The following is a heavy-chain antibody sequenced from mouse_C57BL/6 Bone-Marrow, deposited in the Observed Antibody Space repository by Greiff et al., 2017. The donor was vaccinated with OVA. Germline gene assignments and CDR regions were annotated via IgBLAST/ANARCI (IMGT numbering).Heavy chain of an antibody. V-gene: IGHV1-69*01. Sequence: VQVVESGAELVMPGASVKLSCKASGYTFTSYWMHWVKQRPGQGLEWIGEIDPSDSYTNYNQKFKGKSTLTVDKSSSTAYMQLSSLTSEDSAVYYCARGNGGFDYWGQGTTLTVSS. J-gene: IGHJ2*01. CDR3: ARGNGGFDY. CDR2: IDPSDSYT. CDR1: GYTFTSYW.